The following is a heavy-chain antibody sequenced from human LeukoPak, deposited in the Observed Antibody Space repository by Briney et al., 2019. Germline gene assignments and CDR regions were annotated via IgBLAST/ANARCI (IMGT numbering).Heavy chain of an antibody. V-gene: IGHV1-18*01. CDR3: ARAQPGYSGYDFVY. Sequence: ASVKVSCKASGCTFTSYGISWVRQAPGQGLEWMGWISAYNGNTNYAQKLQGRVTMTTDTSTSTAYTELRSLRSDDTAVYYCARAQPGYSGYDFVYWGQGTLVTVSS. CDR1: GCTFTSYG. CDR2: ISAYNGNT. D-gene: IGHD5-12*01. J-gene: IGHJ4*02.